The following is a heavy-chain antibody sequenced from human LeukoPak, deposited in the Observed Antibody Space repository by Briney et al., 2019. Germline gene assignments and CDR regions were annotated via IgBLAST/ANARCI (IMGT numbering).Heavy chain of an antibody. CDR1: GGSISSSSYY. V-gene: IGHV4-39*01. Sequence: SETLSLTCTVSGGSISSSSYYWGWIRQPPGKGLEWIGSIYYSGSTYYNPSLKSRVTISVDTSKNQFSLKLSSVTAADTAVYYCARGGPYSSSWYVDYYYYYMDVWGKGTTVTISS. CDR2: IYYSGST. J-gene: IGHJ6*03. CDR3: ARGGPYSSSWYVDYYYYYMDV. D-gene: IGHD6-13*01.